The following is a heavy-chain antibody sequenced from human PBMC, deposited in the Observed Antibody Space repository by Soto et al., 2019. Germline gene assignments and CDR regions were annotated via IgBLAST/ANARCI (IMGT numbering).Heavy chain of an antibody. D-gene: IGHD4-4*01. Sequence: QVQLVQSGAEVKKPGASVKVSCKASGYTFTSYGISWVRQAPGQGLEWMGWISAYNGNTNDAQKLQGRVTMTTDTSTSTAYMELRSLRSDDTAVYYCARVNYSPPYYYYYGMDVWGQGTTVTVSS. CDR2: ISAYNGNT. J-gene: IGHJ6*02. CDR1: GYTFTSYG. CDR3: ARVNYSPPYYYYYGMDV. V-gene: IGHV1-18*01.